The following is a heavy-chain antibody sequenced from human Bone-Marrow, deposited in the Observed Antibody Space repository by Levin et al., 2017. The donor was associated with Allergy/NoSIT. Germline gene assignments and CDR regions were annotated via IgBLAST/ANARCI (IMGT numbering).Heavy chain of an antibody. J-gene: IGHJ4*02. Sequence: PGGSLRLSCEASGFIFNNYAMSWVRQAPGKGLEWVSAISGDGVSKYYADSVRGRFTISRDNSKNTLYLQLNSLRAEDTAVYYCAKDWWAATTRGYFDSWGQGTLVTVSS. CDR1: GFIFNNYA. CDR3: AKDWWAATTRGYFDS. D-gene: IGHD4-17*01. CDR2: ISGDGVSK. V-gene: IGHV3-23*01.